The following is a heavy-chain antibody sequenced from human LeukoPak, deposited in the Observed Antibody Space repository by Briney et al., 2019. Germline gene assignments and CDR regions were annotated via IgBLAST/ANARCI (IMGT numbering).Heavy chain of an antibody. Sequence: GGSLRLSCAASGFTFSTYAMTWVRQAPGKGLEWVSSISTSGGTTYYAGSVKGRFTISRDSSKNTLYLQMNSLRAEDTAVYYCAKDLYGSGKIGYFDYWGQGTLVTVSS. J-gene: IGHJ4*02. V-gene: IGHV3-23*01. CDR2: ISTSGGTT. CDR3: AKDLYGSGKIGYFDY. D-gene: IGHD3-10*01. CDR1: GFTFSTYA.